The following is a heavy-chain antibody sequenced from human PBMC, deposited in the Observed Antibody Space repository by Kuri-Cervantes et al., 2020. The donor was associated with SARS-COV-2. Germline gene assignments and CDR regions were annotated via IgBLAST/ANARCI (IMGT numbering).Heavy chain of an antibody. CDR1: GGTFSSYA. J-gene: IGHJ4*02. CDR2: IIPPFGTT. CDR3: ARPYCSSSTCYDGTFDS. D-gene: IGHD2-2*01. Sequence: SVKVSCKASGGTFSSYAVTWVRQVPGQGLEWMGRIIPPFGTTIYAQKFRGRATITADKSTNTAYMELSSLTSEDTAVYYCARPYCSSSTCYDGTFDSWGQGTLVTVSS. V-gene: IGHV1-69*06.